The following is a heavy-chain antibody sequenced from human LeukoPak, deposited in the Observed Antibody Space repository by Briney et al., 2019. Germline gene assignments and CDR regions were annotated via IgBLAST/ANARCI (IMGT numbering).Heavy chain of an antibody. Sequence: MASETLSLTCTVSGGSISTSYWSWIRQPPGKGLEWIGYIYYSGNSNYNPSLKSRVTISVDTSKNQFSLKLSSVTAADTAVYYCAGLGASGNSYLSWFDPWGQGTLVTVSS. CDR3: AGLGASGNSYLSWFDP. V-gene: IGHV4-59*01. D-gene: IGHD2/OR15-2a*01. CDR1: GGSISTSY. J-gene: IGHJ5*02. CDR2: IYYSGNS.